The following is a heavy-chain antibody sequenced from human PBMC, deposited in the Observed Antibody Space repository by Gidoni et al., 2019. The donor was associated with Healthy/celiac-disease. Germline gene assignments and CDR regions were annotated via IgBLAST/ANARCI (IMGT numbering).Heavy chain of an antibody. D-gene: IGHD6-13*01. Sequence: EMQLVESGGVVVQPGGSLRLSCAASGLPCDDYAMHWVRQAPGKGLEWVSLISWDGGSTYYADSVKGRFTISRDNSKNSLYLQMNSLRAEDTALYYCAKNVAAAGLGAFDIWGQGTMVTVSS. CDR1: GLPCDDYA. J-gene: IGHJ3*02. CDR3: AKNVAAAGLGAFDI. CDR2: ISWDGGST. V-gene: IGHV3-43D*04.